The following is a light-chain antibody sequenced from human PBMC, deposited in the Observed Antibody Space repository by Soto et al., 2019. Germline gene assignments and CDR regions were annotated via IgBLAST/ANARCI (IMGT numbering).Light chain of an antibody. CDR2: DVS. CDR1: SSDVGGYIY. V-gene: IGLV2-14*01. CDR3: SSYTSSSPLV. J-gene: IGLJ2*01. Sequence: QSALTQPASVSGSPGQSITISCTGTSSDVGGYIYVSWYQQHPGKAPKLMIYDVSNRPSGVSNRFSGSKSGNTASLTISGLQAEDEADYYCSSYTSSSPLVFGGGTKLTVL.